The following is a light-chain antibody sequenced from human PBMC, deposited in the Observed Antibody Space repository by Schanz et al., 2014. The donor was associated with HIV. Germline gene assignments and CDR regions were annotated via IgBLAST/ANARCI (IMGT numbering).Light chain of an antibody. J-gene: IGLJ3*02. CDR1: SSDVGSYNL. V-gene: IGLV2-14*02. Sequence: QSALTQPASVSGSPGQSITISCTGTSSDVGSYNLVSWYQQHPGKAPKLMIYEGSKRPSGVPDRFSGSKSGNTASLTISGLQAEDEADYYCSSYTTSGSLVFGGGTQLTVL. CDR2: EGS. CDR3: SSYTTSGSLV.